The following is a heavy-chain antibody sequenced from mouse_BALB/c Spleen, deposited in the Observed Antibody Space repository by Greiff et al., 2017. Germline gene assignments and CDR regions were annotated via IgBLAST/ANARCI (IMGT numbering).Heavy chain of an antibody. J-gene: IGHJ3*01. CDR1: GFSLTSYG. Sequence: VKLQESGPGLVAPSQSLSITCTVSGFSLTSYGVHWVRQPPGKGLEWLGVIWAGGSTNYNSALMSRLSISKDNSKSQVFLKMNSLQTDDTAMYYCARGERGSWFAYWGQGTLVTVSA. CDR3: ARGERGSWFAY. V-gene: IGHV2-9*02. CDR2: IWAGGST.